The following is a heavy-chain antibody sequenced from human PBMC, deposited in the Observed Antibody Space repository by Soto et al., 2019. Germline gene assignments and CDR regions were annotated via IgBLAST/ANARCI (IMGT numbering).Heavy chain of an antibody. CDR3: ARVSYYDSSGYRY. Sequence: QVQLVQSGAEVKKPGSSVKVSCKASGGTFSSYTISWVRQAPGQGLEWMGRIIPILGIANYAQKFQGRVTXTXDXXTSTAYMELSSLRSEDTAVYYCARVSYYDSSGYRYWGQGTLVTVSS. D-gene: IGHD3-22*01. CDR2: IIPILGIA. J-gene: IGHJ4*02. CDR1: GGTFSSYT. V-gene: IGHV1-69*02.